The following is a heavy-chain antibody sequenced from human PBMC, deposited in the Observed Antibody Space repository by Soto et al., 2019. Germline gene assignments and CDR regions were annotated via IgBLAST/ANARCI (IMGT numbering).Heavy chain of an antibody. D-gene: IGHD3-16*01. CDR2: ISAFNGQT. V-gene: IGHV1-18*01. J-gene: IGHJ6*02. Sequence: QVQLVQSGDEVKKPVASVKVSCRASGYTFTSYGVSWVRQAPGQGLVWMGWISAFNGQTNYIQKVQGRVTLTTEASTRTAYMELRSLRSDDTAVYYCARGGDYYYGLDVWGQGTTVTVSS. CDR3: ARGGDYYYGLDV. CDR1: GYTFTSYG.